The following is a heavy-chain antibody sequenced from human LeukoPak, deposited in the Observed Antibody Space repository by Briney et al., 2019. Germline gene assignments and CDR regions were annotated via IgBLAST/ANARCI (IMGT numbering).Heavy chain of an antibody. J-gene: IGHJ4*02. D-gene: IGHD3-16*01. CDR2: INHSGST. Sequence: SETLSLTCAVYGGSFSGYYWSWIRQPPGKGLEWIGEINHSGSTNYNPSLKSRVSISVDTSKDHFSLKLSSVTAADTAVYYCARGSRLGANYFDYWGQGTLVTVSS. CDR3: ARGSRLGANYFDY. CDR1: GGSFSGYY. V-gene: IGHV4-34*01.